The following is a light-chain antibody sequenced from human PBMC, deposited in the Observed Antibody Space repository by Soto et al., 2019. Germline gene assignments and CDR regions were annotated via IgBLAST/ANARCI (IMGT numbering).Light chain of an antibody. Sequence: EIVMTQSPGTLSVSPGARATLSCMASPSVIYNLAWYQQKPCQAPRLLIYAASARATGIPTRVRGSGSGTELTPTTSSLQTEEFAVYYSQKYNKWPRSFAQGTRWIS. V-gene: IGKV3-15*01. CDR3: QKYNKWPRS. CDR1: PSVIYN. CDR2: AAS. J-gene: IGKJ1*01.